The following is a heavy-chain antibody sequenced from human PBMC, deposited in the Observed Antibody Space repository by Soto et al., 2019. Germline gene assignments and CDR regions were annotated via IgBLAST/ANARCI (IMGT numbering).Heavy chain of an antibody. CDR1: GYSFISYW. Sequence: GESLKISCKGSGYSFISYWIGWVRQMPGKGLEWMGIIYPGDSDTRYSPSLQGQVTISADKSITTAYLQWSSLKASDTAMYYWARLRNDGNYGMDVWGQGTTVTVSS. CDR3: ARLRNDGNYGMDV. D-gene: IGHD1-1*01. CDR2: IYPGDSDT. V-gene: IGHV5-51*01. J-gene: IGHJ6*02.